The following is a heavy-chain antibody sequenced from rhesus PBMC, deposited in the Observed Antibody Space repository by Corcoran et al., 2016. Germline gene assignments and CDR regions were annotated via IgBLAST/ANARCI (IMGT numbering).Heavy chain of an antibody. J-gene: IGHJ5-1*01. CDR2: IRESGDTA. D-gene: IGHD3-3*01. Sequence: DVQLVESGGGLVKPGGSLRLSCVGSGFTSSDHERHWVRQAPGKGLGWVSVIRESGDTAFYADSVKGRFTVSRDNAKNSLFLQMNSLRAEDTAIYSCSRGGVRFGDVWGAGVLVTVSS. CDR3: SRGGVRFGDV. V-gene: IGHV3-100*02. CDR1: GFTSSDHE.